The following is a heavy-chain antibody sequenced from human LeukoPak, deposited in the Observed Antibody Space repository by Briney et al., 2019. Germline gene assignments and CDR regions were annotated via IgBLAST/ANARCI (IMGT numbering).Heavy chain of an antibody. D-gene: IGHD6-19*01. J-gene: IGHJ4*02. V-gene: IGHV3-43D*03. Sequence: GGSLRLSCAASGFTFSDYAMHWVRQAPGKGLEWVSLIRWDGGSTYYADSVKGRFTISRDNSKNSLYLQMNSLTPEDTALYYCARATSSAWYYFDYWGQGTPVIVSS. CDR2: IRWDGGST. CDR1: GFTFSDYA. CDR3: ARATSSAWYYFDY.